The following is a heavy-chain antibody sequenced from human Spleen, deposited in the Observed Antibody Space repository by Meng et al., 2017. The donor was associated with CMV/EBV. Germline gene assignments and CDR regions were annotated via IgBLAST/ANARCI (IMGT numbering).Heavy chain of an antibody. V-gene: IGHV1-2*02. Sequence: ASVKVSCKASGYTFADYHIHWVRQAPGQGLEWMGWINPDSGGTNYAQKFQGRVTMTRDTSITTAYMELSRLRSDDTAVYYCARGGYATHFDYWGQGTLVTVSS. CDR3: ARGGYATHFDY. CDR1: GYTFADYH. J-gene: IGHJ4*02. CDR2: INPDSGGT. D-gene: IGHD5-12*01.